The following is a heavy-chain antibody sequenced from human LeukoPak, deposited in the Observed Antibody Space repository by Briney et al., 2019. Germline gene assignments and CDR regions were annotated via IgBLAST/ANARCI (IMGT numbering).Heavy chain of an antibody. J-gene: IGHJ5*02. CDR3: AKASVAIPQYCNS. Sequence: PGGSLRLSCSASGFTFKSYAMHWVRQAPGKGLEYVSSINTNGANTYYADSVKGRFTISRDNSKDTLFLQLNSLTAADTAMYFCAKASVAIPQYCNSWGQGTLVTVSS. CDR2: INTNGANT. CDR1: GFTFKSYA. V-gene: IGHV3-64*04. D-gene: IGHD2-2*02.